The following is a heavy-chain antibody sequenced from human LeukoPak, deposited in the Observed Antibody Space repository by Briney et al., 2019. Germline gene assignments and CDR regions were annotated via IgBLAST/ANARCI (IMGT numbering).Heavy chain of an antibody. D-gene: IGHD6-13*01. CDR1: GFTFSSYA. V-gene: IGHV3-30*18. J-gene: IGHJ6*02. Sequence: PGGSLRLSCTASGFTFSSYAMSWVRQAPGKGPEWVAVVSYDGIDKYYADSVKGRFTISRDNSKSTLYLQMNSLRAEDTAVYYCAKSHSSPPYYYYGMDVWGQGTTVTVSS. CDR2: VSYDGIDK. CDR3: AKSHSSPPYYYYGMDV.